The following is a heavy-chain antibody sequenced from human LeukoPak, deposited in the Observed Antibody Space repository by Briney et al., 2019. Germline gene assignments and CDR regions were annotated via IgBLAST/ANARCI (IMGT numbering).Heavy chain of an antibody. J-gene: IGHJ4*02. CDR3: ARFLYDHYSHYFDY. V-gene: IGHV5-51*01. Sequence: GESLRISCQGSGYRFTSYWISWVRQMPGKGPEWMGIIYPGDSETRYSPSFQGQVTISSDKSISTAYLQWSSLKASDTAMYYCARFLYDHYSHYFDYWGQGTLVTVSS. CDR2: IYPGDSET. CDR1: GYRFTSYW. D-gene: IGHD2-15*01.